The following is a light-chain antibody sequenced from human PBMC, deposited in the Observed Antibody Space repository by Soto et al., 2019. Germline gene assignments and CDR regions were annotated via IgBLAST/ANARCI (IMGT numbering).Light chain of an antibody. V-gene: IGLV2-14*03. Sequence: SALTQPAPLSGSPGRAITFSCTGTRRDVGAYNYVSWYQQHPGKAPKLIIYHVSNRPSGVSNHFSGSKSGNTASLTISGLQAEDEADYYCSSYTTSSTQVFGTGTKVTVL. CDR3: SSYTTSSTQV. J-gene: IGLJ1*01. CDR2: HVS. CDR1: RRDVGAYNY.